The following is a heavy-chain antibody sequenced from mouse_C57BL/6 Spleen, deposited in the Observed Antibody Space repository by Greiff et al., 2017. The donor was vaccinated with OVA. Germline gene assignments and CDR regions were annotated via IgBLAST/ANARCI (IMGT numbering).Heavy chain of an antibody. CDR1: GYTFTSYW. D-gene: IGHD1-3*01. CDR3: ARGKWGGHYAMDY. CDR2: IYPGSGST. J-gene: IGHJ4*01. Sequence: QVQLQQSGAELVKPGASVKMSCKASGYTFTSYWITWVKQRPGQGLEWIGDIYPGSGSTNYNEKFKSKATLTVDTSSSTAYMQLSSLTSEDSAVYYCARGKWGGHYAMDYWGQGTSVTVSS. V-gene: IGHV1-55*01.